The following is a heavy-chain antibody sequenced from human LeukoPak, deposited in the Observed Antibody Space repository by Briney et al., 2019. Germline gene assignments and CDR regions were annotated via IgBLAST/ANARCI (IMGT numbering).Heavy chain of an antibody. J-gene: IGHJ6*02. CDR3: TRTGGGSCSAGGCFLFYGMDV. Sequence: SETLSLTCTVSGGSISSGGYYWSWIRQHPGKGLEWIANIYYGGSTHYSPSLESRLTMSVDTYRNQLSLKLSSVTAADTAVYFCTRTGGGSCSAGGCFLFYGMDVWGPGTTVTVSS. CDR1: GGSISSGGYY. V-gene: IGHV4-31*03. D-gene: IGHD2-15*01. CDR2: IYYGGST.